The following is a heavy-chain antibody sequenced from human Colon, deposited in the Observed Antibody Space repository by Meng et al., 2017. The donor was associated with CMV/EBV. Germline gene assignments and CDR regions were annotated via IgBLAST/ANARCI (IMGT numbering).Heavy chain of an antibody. Sequence: ASVKVSCKASGYTFTAYYMLWIRQAPGQGLEWMGWMNPKSGGTRYAQKFQGRVTMSRNTSISTAYLELSSLRSDDTAVYYCVVVPAAIGPLGAFDIWGQGTMVTVSS. D-gene: IGHD2-2*01. V-gene: IGHV1-8*02. CDR3: VVVPAAIGPLGAFDI. CDR2: MNPKSGGT. J-gene: IGHJ3*02. CDR1: GYTFTAYY.